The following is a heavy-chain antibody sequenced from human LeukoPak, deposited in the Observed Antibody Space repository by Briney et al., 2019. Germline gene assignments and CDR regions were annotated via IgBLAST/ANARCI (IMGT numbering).Heavy chain of an antibody. Sequence: SETLSLTCAVYGGSFSGYYWSWIRQPPGKGLEWMGEINHSVSTNYNPSLKSRVTISVDTSKNQFSLKLSSVTAADTAVYYCARDTYGDYDASGFDYWGQGTLVTVSS. CDR3: ARDTYGDYDASGFDY. J-gene: IGHJ4*02. CDR2: INHSVST. CDR1: GGSFSGYY. D-gene: IGHD4-17*01. V-gene: IGHV4-34*01.